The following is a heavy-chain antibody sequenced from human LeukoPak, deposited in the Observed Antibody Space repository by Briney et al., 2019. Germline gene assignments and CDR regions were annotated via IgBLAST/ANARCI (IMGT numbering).Heavy chain of an antibody. CDR1: GFTFSSYA. CDR2: ISGSGGST. J-gene: IGHJ4*02. V-gene: IGHV3-23*01. D-gene: IGHD3-9*01. CDR3: VRDLHKHDILPGYSSYFHY. Sequence: GGSLRLSCAASGFTFSSYAMSWVRQAPGKGLEWVSAISGSGGSTYYADSVKGRFTISRDNSKNTLYLQMNSLRAEDTALYYCVRDLHKHDILPGYSSYFHYWGQGTLVRVSS.